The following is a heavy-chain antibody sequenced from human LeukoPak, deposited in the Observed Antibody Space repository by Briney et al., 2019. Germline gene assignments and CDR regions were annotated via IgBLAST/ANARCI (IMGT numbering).Heavy chain of an antibody. Sequence: GGSLRLSCIASGFTFITFDMHWVRQVTGKGLEWVSTIGTASDTFYPDSVRGRFTISRENAKNSLYLQMDNLGVGDTGVYFCARGVHCSNAGCYMTPNFDYWGQGTLVTVSS. CDR1: GFTFITFD. CDR3: ARGVHCSNAGCYMTPNFDY. J-gene: IGHJ4*02. D-gene: IGHD2-2*02. CDR2: IGTASDT. V-gene: IGHV3-13*01.